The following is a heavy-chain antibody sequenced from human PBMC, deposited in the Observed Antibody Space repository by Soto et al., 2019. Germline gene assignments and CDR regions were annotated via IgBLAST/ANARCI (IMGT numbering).Heavy chain of an antibody. CDR1: AGTFSSYA. V-gene: IGHV1-69*06. Sequence: SVKVPCKASAGTFSSYATSWVRRAPGQGLDWMGGIIPIFGTANYAQKFQGRVTITADKSTSTAYMELSSLRSEDTAVYYCARTYGDYPRYYFDYWGQGTLVTVSS. D-gene: IGHD4-17*01. CDR2: IIPIFGTA. J-gene: IGHJ4*02. CDR3: ARTYGDYPRYYFDY.